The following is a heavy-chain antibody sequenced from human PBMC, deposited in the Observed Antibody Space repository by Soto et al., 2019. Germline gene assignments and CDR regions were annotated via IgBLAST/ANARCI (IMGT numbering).Heavy chain of an antibody. CDR2: IVPIVDTS. D-gene: IGHD5-12*01. V-gene: IGHV1-69*13. CDR1: GYTFTSYG. CDR3: VRVVAIPGYPDN. Sequence: GPPVKVSCKASGYTFTSYGISWVRQAPGQGLEWMGGIVPIVDTSTYAQKFQGRVTITADESTSTVYMELSSLRSDDTAVYYCVRVVAIPGYPDNWGQGTLVTVSS. J-gene: IGHJ4*02.